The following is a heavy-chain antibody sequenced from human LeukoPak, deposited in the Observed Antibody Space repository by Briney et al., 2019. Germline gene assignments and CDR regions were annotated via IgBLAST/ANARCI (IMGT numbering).Heavy chain of an antibody. CDR3: ARGYSSSWSRYYFDY. D-gene: IGHD6-13*01. V-gene: IGHV4-4*07. J-gene: IGHJ4*02. CDR2: IYTSGST. Sequence: PSETLSLTCTVSSGSISSYYWSWIRQPAGKGLEWIGRIYTSGSTNYNPSHKSRVTMSVDTSKNQFSLKLSSVTAADTAVYYCARGYSSSWSRYYFDYWGQGTLVTVSS. CDR1: SGSISSYY.